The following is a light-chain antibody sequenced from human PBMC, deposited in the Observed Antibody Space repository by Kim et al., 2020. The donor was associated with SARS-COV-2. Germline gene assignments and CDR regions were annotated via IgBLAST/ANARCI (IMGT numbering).Light chain of an antibody. Sequence: ASVGDRVTITCRASQDIANSLAWYQQKPGTVPKVLIYGASTLQSGVPSRFSGSGSGTEFTLTIGSLQTEDVATYYCQKYNSAPWTFGPGAKVDIK. CDR1: QDIANS. CDR3: QKYNSAPWT. V-gene: IGKV1-27*01. J-gene: IGKJ1*01. CDR2: GAS.